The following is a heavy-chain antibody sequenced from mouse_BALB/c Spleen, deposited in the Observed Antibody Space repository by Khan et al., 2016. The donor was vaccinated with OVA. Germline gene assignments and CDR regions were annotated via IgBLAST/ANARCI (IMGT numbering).Heavy chain of an antibody. Sequence: VRLQQSGPELVKPGASVKMSCKASGYTFTDYYMKWMKQSHGKSLEWIGDINPNNGDTFYNQKFKGKATLTVDKSSSTAYTQLNSLTSEDSAVYYCARGRFDVWGEGTTVTVSS. CDR3: ARGRFDV. J-gene: IGHJ1*01. CDR1: GYTFTDYY. V-gene: IGHV1-26*01. CDR2: INPNNGDT.